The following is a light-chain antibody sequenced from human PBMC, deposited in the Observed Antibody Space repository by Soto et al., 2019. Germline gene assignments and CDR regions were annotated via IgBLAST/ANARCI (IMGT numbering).Light chain of an antibody. J-gene: IGKJ1*01. CDR3: LQHHTYPRT. Sequence: DVQGTQSPSSLSASVGDRVTITCRTSQVISNYFGWYQQKPGKAPKRLIYAASTLQSAVPTRFSRRRSGTEITPTINRLAPEGFATYYLLQHHTYPRTFGQGTKVEIK. CDR1: QVISNY. V-gene: IGKV1-17*01. CDR2: AAS.